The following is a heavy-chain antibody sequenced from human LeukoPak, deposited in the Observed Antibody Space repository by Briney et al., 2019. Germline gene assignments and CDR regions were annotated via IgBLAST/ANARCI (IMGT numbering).Heavy chain of an antibody. CDR1: GFTFSSYW. Sequence: PGGSLRLSCAASGFTFSSYWMHWVRQAPGKGLVWVSGISWNSGSIGYADSVKGRFTISRDNAKNSLYLQMNSLRAEDTALYYCAKGGYSSSCYYWFDPWGQGTLVTVSS. J-gene: IGHJ5*01. CDR3: AKGGYSSSCYYWFDP. D-gene: IGHD6-13*01. V-gene: IGHV3-9*01. CDR2: ISWNSGSI.